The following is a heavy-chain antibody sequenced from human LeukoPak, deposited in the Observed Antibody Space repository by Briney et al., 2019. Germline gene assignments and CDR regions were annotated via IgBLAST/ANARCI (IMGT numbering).Heavy chain of an antibody. Sequence: GGSLRLSCAASGFTVSSNYMSWVRQAPGKGLEWVSVIYSGGSTYYADSVKGRFTISRDNSKNAVYLQMSSLRPEDTAVYYCVSPVFINFWGQGTLVTASS. CDR2: IYSGGST. CDR1: GFTVSSNY. V-gene: IGHV3-53*05. J-gene: IGHJ4*01. D-gene: IGHD1-14*01. CDR3: VSPVFINF.